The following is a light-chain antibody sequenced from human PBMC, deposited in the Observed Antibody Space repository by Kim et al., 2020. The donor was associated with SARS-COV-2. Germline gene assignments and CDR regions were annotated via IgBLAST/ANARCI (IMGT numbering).Light chain of an antibody. CDR1: NIGSKS. CDR3: QVWDSSSDHPV. CDR2: YDS. J-gene: IGLJ3*02. Sequence: ATGKTARITRGGNNIGSKSVHWYQQKPGQAPVLVIYYDSDRPSGIPERFAGSNSGNTATLTISRVEAGDEADYYCQVWDSSSDHPVFGGGTQLTVL. V-gene: IGLV3-21*04.